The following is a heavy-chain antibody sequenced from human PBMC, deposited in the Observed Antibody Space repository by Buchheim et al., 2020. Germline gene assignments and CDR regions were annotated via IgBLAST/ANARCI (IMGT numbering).Heavy chain of an antibody. V-gene: IGHV3-48*01. CDR1: GFTFSDYS. CDR3: ARGYSHYYFVY. Sequence: EVQLVESGGGLVQPGGSLRLSCAASGFTFSDYSVNWVRQAPGKGLEWVAYISSSSSTIYSADSVKGRFTISRDNAKSSLYLQMNSLRVEDTAIYYWARGYSHYYFVYWGQGTL. CDR2: ISSSSSTI. J-gene: IGHJ4*02. D-gene: IGHD5-12*01.